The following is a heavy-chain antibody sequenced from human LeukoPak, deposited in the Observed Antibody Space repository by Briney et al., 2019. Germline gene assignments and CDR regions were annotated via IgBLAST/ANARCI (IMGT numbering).Heavy chain of an antibody. J-gene: IGHJ4*02. D-gene: IGHD3-22*01. Sequence: SETLSLTCSVSGGSIRSTTYYWGWIRQPPGKGLEWIGSIYYSGNTYYSPSLMSRVTISVDTSKNQFSLNLSSVTAADTAVYYCARAPHFFDTSGSRYYFDYWGQGTLVTVSS. CDR2: IYYSGNT. CDR1: GGSIRSTTYY. CDR3: ARAPHFFDTSGSRYYFDY. V-gene: IGHV4-39*07.